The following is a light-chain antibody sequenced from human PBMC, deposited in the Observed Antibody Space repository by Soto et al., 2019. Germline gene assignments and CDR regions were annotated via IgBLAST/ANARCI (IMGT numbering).Light chain of an antibody. CDR3: AAWDDSLNGYV. V-gene: IGLV1-44*01. J-gene: IGLJ1*01. CDR2: SNN. Sequence: QSVLTQPPSASGTPGQRVTISCSGSSSNIGSNTVNWYQQLPGTAPKLLIYSNNQRPSGVPDRFSGSKSGTSASLAISGLQSEDEADYYCAAWDDSLNGYVFGNGTKRTVL. CDR1: SSNIGSNT.